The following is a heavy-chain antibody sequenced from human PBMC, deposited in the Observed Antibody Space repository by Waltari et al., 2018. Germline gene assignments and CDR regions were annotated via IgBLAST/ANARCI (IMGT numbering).Heavy chain of an antibody. CDR1: AGSITSSSYY. Sequence: QLQLQESGPGLVKPSETLSLPCTVSAGSITSSSYYWGWFRQPPGTWLEWIGSIYYSGSTYYNPSLKSRVTISVDTSKNQFSLKLSSVTAADTAVYYCARLGRFLEWLSPGGQGTLVTVSS. CDR3: ARLGRFLEWLSP. D-gene: IGHD3-3*01. V-gene: IGHV4-39*01. CDR2: IYYSGST. J-gene: IGHJ4*02.